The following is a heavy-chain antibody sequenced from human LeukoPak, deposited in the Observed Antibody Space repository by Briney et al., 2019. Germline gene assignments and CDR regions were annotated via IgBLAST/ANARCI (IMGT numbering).Heavy chain of an antibody. CDR2: IYTSGST. CDR3: AREVYYDSRPGFDP. CDR1: GGSISSYY. V-gene: IGHV4-4*07. Sequence: SETLSLTCTVSGGSISSYYWSWIRQPAGKGLEWIGRIYTSGSTNYNPSLKSRVTILVDTSKNQFPLKLSSVTAADTAVYYCAREVYYDSRPGFDPWGQGTLVTVSS. D-gene: IGHD3-22*01. J-gene: IGHJ5*02.